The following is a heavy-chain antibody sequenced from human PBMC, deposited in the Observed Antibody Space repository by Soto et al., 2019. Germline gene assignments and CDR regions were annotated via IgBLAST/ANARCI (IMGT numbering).Heavy chain of an antibody. Sequence: SSETLSLTCTVSGGSISSSTYYWGWIRQPPGKGLEWIGNIYYTGSTYYNPSLKSRVTISVDTSKNQFSLKLSSVTAADTAVYYCARRIAATGQTFDYWGQGALVTVSS. V-gene: IGHV4-39*01. CDR2: IYYTGST. J-gene: IGHJ4*02. CDR1: GGSISSSTYY. D-gene: IGHD6-13*01. CDR3: ARRIAATGQTFDY.